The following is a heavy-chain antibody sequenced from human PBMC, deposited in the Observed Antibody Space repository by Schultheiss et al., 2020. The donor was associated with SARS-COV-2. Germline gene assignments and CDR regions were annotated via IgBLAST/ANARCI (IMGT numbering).Heavy chain of an antibody. D-gene: IGHD2-15*01. CDR1: GYTFTSYG. Sequence: ASVKVSCKASGYTFTSYGISWVRQAPGQGLEWMGWISGYNGNTNYAQTFQGRVTMTTDSATRTSYMELRSLRSDDTAVYYCARAAQAISPHGLDVWGKGTAVTVSS. J-gene: IGHJ6*04. CDR3: ARAAQAISPHGLDV. CDR2: ISGYNGNT. V-gene: IGHV1-18*04.